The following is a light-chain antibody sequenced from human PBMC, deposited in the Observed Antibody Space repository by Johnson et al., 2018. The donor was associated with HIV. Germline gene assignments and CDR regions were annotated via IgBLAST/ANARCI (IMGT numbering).Light chain of an antibody. CDR2: ENN. V-gene: IGLV1-51*02. Sequence: QSVLTQPPSVSAAPGQKVTISCSGSSSNIGNNYISWYQQFPGTAPKLLIYENNKRPSGIPDRFSASKSGTSATLGITGLQTGDEADYYCGTWDSSLSAYVFGTGTRVTVL. CDR3: GTWDSSLSAYV. J-gene: IGLJ1*01. CDR1: SSNIGNNY.